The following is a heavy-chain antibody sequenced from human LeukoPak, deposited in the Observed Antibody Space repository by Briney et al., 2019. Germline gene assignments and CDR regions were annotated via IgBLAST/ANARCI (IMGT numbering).Heavy chain of an antibody. Sequence: GPSLRLSCAPSQFTFSSFTMTCLRQPPGNRLEPVSSISSTSYIYYADSEKGRFTISRDNGKNSLYLQMNSLRAEDTAVYYCARDHYYDSSGNYYGGYYFDYWGQGTLVTVSS. CDR1: QFTFSSFT. CDR2: ISSTSYI. J-gene: IGHJ4*02. CDR3: ARDHYYDSSGNYYGGYYFDY. V-gene: IGHV3-21*01. D-gene: IGHD3-22*01.